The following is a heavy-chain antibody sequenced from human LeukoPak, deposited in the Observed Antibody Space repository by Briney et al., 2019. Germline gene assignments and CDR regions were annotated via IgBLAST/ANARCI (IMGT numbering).Heavy chain of an antibody. D-gene: IGHD3-22*01. CDR3: ARVKSYYYDTSDKDAFDI. J-gene: IGHJ3*02. CDR1: GYTFTSHF. Sequence: ASVKVSCKASGYTFTSHFMHWVRPAPGQGLEWMGIINPRGGSTSYTQKFQGRVTMTRDTSTSTVYMELSSLRSEDTAVYYCARVKSYYYDTSDKDAFDIWGQGTMVTVSS. CDR2: INPRGGST. V-gene: IGHV1-46*01.